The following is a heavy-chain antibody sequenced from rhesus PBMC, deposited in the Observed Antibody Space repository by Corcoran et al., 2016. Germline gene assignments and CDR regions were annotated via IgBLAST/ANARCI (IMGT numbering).Heavy chain of an antibody. V-gene: IGHV4-160*01. CDR2: IYGISGST. Sequence: QVQLQESGPGLVKPSATLSLSCAVSGGSISSNYWSWIRQPPGKGLEWIGYIYGISGSTYYNPSLKSRVTISTDTSKNQFSLKLSSVPAADTAVYYCAREAAAGPFDYWGQGVLVTVSS. CDR1: GGSISSNY. J-gene: IGHJ4*01. CDR3: AREAAAGPFDY. D-gene: IGHD6-13*01.